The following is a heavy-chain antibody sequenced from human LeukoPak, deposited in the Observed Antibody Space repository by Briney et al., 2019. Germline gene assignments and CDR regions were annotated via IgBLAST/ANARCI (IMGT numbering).Heavy chain of an antibody. Sequence: PGGSLRLSCAASGFTFNSYWMSWVRQAPGKGLEWVANIKQDGSEKYYVDSVKGRFTISRDNAKNSLYLQMDSLRAEDTAVYYCARGSSGYYYYYYGMDVWGQGTTVTVSS. CDR2: IKQDGSEK. J-gene: IGHJ6*02. V-gene: IGHV3-7*01. CDR3: ARGSSGYYYYYYGMDV. D-gene: IGHD3-22*01. CDR1: GFTFNSYW.